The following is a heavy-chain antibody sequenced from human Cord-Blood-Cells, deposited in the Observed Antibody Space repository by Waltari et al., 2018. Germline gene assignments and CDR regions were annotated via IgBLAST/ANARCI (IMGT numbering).Heavy chain of an antibody. V-gene: IGHV1-2*04. CDR1: GYTFTGYY. Sequence: VQLVQSGAEVKKPGDSVKVSCKASGYTFTGYYMPWVRQAPGQGLEWMGWINPNSGGKNYAQKFQGWVTMTRDTSISTAYMELSRLRSDDTAVYYCARDGSGSYEQVFDYWGQGTLVTVSS. J-gene: IGHJ4*02. D-gene: IGHD1-26*01. CDR3: ARDGSGSYEQVFDY. CDR2: INPNSGGK.